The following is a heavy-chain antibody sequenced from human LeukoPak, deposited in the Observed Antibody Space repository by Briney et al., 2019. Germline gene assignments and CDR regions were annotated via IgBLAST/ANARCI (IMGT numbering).Heavy chain of an antibody. CDR3: ASLMPSVTIPDY. J-gene: IGHJ4*02. D-gene: IGHD2-2*02. V-gene: IGHV3-21*01. Sequence: GGSLRLSCAASGFAFSSYSMNWIRQAPGKGLEWVSSITTSSSHVYYADSVKGRFTISRDNAKNSLYLQMNSLRAEDTAVYYCASLMPSVTIPDYWGQGTLVTVSS. CDR1: GFAFSSYS. CDR2: ITTSSSHV.